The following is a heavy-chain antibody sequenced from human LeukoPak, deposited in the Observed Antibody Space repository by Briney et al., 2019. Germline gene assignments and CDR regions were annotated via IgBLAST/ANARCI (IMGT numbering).Heavy chain of an antibody. CDR3: ARLVWSPGRQRNLYYFDY. Sequence: WASVKVSCKASGGTFSSYAISWVRQAPGQGLEWMGGIIPIFGTANYAQKFQGRVTITADKSTSTAYMELSSLRSEDTAVYYCARLVWSPGRQRNLYYFDYWGQGTLVTVSS. CDR1: GGTFSSYA. V-gene: IGHV1-69*06. J-gene: IGHJ4*02. CDR2: IIPIFGTA. D-gene: IGHD2-21*01.